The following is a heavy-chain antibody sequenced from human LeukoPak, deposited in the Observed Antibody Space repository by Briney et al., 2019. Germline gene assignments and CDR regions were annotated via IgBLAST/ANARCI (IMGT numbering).Heavy chain of an antibody. Sequence: PGGSLRLSCAASGSTFSSYWMSWVRQAPGKGLEWVANIKQDGSEKYYVDSVKGRFTISRDNAKNSLYLQMNSLRAEDTAVYYCARVGYYDSSGYYGRWAFDIWGQGTMVTVSS. CDR3: ARVGYYDSSGYYGRWAFDI. CDR2: IKQDGSEK. J-gene: IGHJ3*02. CDR1: GSTFSSYW. D-gene: IGHD3-22*01. V-gene: IGHV3-7*04.